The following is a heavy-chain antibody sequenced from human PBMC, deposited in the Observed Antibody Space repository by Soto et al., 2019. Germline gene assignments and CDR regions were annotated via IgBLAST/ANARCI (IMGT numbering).Heavy chain of an antibody. D-gene: IGHD3-10*02. J-gene: IGHJ6*02. V-gene: IGHV4-4*02. CDR1: GGSISSSNW. CDR3: ASVRGGYYYAMDV. Sequence: SETLSLTCAVSGGSISSSNWWSWVRQPPGKGLEWIGEIYHSGSTNYNPSLKSRVTISVGKSKNQFSLKLSSVTAADTAVYYCASVRGGYYYAMDVWGQGTTVT. CDR2: IYHSGST.